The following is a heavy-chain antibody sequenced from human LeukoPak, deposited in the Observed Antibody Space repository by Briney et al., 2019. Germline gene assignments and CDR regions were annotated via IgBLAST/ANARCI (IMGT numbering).Heavy chain of an antibody. CDR3: AREMAPISNDFWSGYSQGGYYYGMDV. CDR1: GFTFDDYA. D-gene: IGHD3-3*01. Sequence: GRSLRLSCAASGFTFDDYAMHWVRQAPGEGLVWVSRINSDGSSTSYADSVKGRFTISRDNAKNTLYLQMNSLRAEDTAVYYCAREMAPISNDFWSGYSQGGYYYGMDVWGQGTTVTVSS. V-gene: IGHV3-74*01. J-gene: IGHJ6*02. CDR2: INSDGSST.